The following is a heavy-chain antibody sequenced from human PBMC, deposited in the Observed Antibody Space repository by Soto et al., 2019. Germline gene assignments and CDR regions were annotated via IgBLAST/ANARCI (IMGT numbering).Heavy chain of an antibody. CDR1: GFTFSSYG. Sequence: QVQLVESGGGVVQPGRSLRLSCAASGFTFSSYGMHWVRQAPGKGLEWVAVIWYDGRNKYYADSVKGRFTISRDNSKNPLYLKRNSVRAADKAVYYCARGDPPPRPSPHGMDVWGQGTTVTVSS. CDR3: ARGDPPPRPSPHGMDV. CDR2: IWYDGRNK. V-gene: IGHV3-33*01. J-gene: IGHJ6*02.